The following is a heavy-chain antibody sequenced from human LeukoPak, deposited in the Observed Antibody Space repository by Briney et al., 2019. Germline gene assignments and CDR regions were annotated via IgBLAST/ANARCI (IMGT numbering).Heavy chain of an antibody. CDR3: ARDLGRYCSGGSCYSSHTDY. V-gene: IGHV1-2*02. Sequence: ASVKVSCKASGYTFTGYYMHWVRQAPGQGLEWMGWINPNGGGTNYAQKFQGRVTMTRDTSISTAYMELSRLRSDDTAVYYCARDLGRYCSGGSCYSSHTDYWGQGTLVTVSS. J-gene: IGHJ4*02. D-gene: IGHD2-15*01. CDR2: INPNGGGT. CDR1: GYTFTGYY.